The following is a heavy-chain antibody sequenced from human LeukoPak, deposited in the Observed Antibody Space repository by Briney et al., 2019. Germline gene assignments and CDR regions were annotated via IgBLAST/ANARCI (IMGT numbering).Heavy chain of an antibody. J-gene: IGHJ4*02. CDR3: ARGRLYYYGSGSYSDY. V-gene: IGHV3-48*04. CDR2: IRWNSGSI. Sequence: GGSLRLSCAASGFTVSSNYMSWVRQAPGKGLEWVSGIRWNSGSIGYADSVKGRFTISRDNAKNSLYLQMNSLRAEDTAVYYCARGRLYYYGSGSYSDYWGQGTLVTVSS. D-gene: IGHD3-10*01. CDR1: GFTVSSNY.